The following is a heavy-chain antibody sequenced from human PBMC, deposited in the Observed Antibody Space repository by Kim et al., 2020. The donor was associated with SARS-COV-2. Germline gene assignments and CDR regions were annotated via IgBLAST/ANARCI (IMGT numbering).Heavy chain of an antibody. CDR3: ARDHSAMRKFDP. Sequence: GGSLRLSCAASGFPFSSHWMQWARQAPGKGLEWVSHISKDATAIRYADSVKGRFTVSRDNAKNTLYLQMNSLRVEDTAVYYCARDHSAMRKFDPWGQGTLVTVSS. CDR2: ISKDATAI. V-gene: IGHV3-74*01. D-gene: IGHD4-4*01. CDR1: GFPFSSHW. J-gene: IGHJ5*02.